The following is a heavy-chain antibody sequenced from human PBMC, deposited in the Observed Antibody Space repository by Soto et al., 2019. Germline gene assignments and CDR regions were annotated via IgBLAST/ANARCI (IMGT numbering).Heavy chain of an antibody. CDR3: ARRLIGMDV. J-gene: IGHJ6*01. CDR2: IHYSGTT. CDR1: GGSISSYSYY. V-gene: IGHV4-39*01. Sequence: SETLSLTCTVSGGSISSYSYYWGWIRQPPGKGLEWIGSIHYSGTTYYNPSLKSRVTVSADTSKNQFSLNLRSVTAADTAVYFCARRLIGMDVWGQGTTVTVST.